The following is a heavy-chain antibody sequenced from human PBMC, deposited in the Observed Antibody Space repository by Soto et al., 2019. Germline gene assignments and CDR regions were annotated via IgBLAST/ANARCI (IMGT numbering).Heavy chain of an antibody. Sequence: KPSETLSLTCTVSGGSISSGDYYWSWIRQPPGKGLEWIGYIYYSGSTYYNPSLKSRVTISVDTSKNQFSLKLSSVTAADTAVYYCAREGRQNSGFAYYYCGMDVWGQGTTVTVSS. J-gene: IGHJ6*02. CDR1: GGSISSGDYY. D-gene: IGHD5-12*01. CDR2: IYYSGST. V-gene: IGHV4-30-4*01. CDR3: AREGRQNSGFAYYYCGMDV.